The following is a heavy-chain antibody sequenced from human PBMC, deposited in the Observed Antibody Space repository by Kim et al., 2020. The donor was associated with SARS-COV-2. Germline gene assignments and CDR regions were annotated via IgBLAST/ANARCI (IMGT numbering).Heavy chain of an antibody. J-gene: IGHJ4*02. Sequence: ANYAQKFQGRGTITADKSTSTAYMELSSLRSEDTAVYYCARVNNLGINDYWGQGTLVTVSS. CDR3: ARVNNLGINDY. D-gene: IGHD3-16*01. V-gene: IGHV1-69*04. CDR2: A.